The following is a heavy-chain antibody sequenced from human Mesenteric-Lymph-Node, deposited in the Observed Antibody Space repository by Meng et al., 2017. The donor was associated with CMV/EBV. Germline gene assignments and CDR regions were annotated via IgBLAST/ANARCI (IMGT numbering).Heavy chain of an antibody. Sequence: SVKVSCKASGGTFNSYSLNWVRQAPGQGLEWMGRIIPMTGNVNYAQRFQGRVTITADRSTSTVYLDLSSLRSEDTAMYFCARDREYSGYCTSDSCYLSHFDPWGQGTLVTVSS. CDR2: IIPMTGNV. CDR1: GGTFNSYS. J-gene: IGHJ5*02. V-gene: IGHV1-69*08. D-gene: IGHD2-2*01. CDR3: ARDREYSGYCTSDSCYLSHFDP.